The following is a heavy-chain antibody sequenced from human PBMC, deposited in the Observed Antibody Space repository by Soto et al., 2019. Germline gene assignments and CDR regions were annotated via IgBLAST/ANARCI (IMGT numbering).Heavy chain of an antibody. V-gene: IGHV1-69*13. J-gene: IGHJ6*02. Sequence: SVKVSCKASGGTFSSYAISWVRQAPGQGLEWMGGIIPIFGTANYAQKFQGRVTITADESTSTAYMELSSLRSEDTAVYYCARASNVDIVATTYYYYYGMDVWGQGTTVTVFS. CDR1: GGTFSSYA. CDR3: ARASNVDIVATTYYYYYGMDV. CDR2: IIPIFGTA. D-gene: IGHD5-12*01.